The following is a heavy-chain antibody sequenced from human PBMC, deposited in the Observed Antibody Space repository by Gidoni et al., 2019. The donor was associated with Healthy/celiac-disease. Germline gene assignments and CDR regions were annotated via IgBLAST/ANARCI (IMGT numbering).Heavy chain of an antibody. Sequence: EVQLVESGGGLVKPGGSLVLSCAASAFPFSSYSMNWVRQAPGKGLEWVSSISSSSSYIYYADSVKGRFTISRDNAKNSLYLQMNSLRAEDTAVYYCASTYDFWSGYYNRNDAFDIWGQGTMVTVSS. J-gene: IGHJ3*02. CDR2: ISSSSSYI. CDR1: AFPFSSYS. V-gene: IGHV3-21*01. D-gene: IGHD3-3*01. CDR3: ASTYDFWSGYYNRNDAFDI.